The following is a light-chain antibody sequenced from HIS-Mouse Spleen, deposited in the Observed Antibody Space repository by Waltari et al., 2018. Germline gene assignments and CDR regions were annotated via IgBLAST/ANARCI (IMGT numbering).Light chain of an antibody. CDR3: SSYTSSSTLV. J-gene: IGLJ2*01. Sequence: PGQSITISCTGTSSDVGGYNNVSWYQQHPGKAPKLMIYEVSNRPSGVSNRFSGSKSGNTASLTISGLQAEDEADYYCSSYTSSSTLVFGGGTKLTVL. CDR2: EVS. CDR1: SSDVGGYNN. V-gene: IGLV2-14*01.